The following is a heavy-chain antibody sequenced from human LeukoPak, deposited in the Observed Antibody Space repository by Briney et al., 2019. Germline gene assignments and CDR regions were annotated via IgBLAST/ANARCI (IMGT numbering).Heavy chain of an antibody. J-gene: IGHJ4*02. CDR1: GDSISTYY. CDR2: VYYSGNT. D-gene: IGHD3-16*02. V-gene: IGHV4-59*01. CDR3: ARTPNVITFGGVIVNGFYYFDY. Sequence: PSETLSLTCTVSGDSISTYYWSWIRQPPGRGLGWIGYVYYSGNTNYNPSLKSRVTISVDTSKNQFSLKLSSVTAADTAVYYCARTPNVITFGGVIVNGFYYFDYWGQGTLVTVSS.